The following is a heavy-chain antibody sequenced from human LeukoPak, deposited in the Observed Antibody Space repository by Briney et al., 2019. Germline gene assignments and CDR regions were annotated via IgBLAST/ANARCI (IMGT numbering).Heavy chain of an antibody. V-gene: IGHV4-39*01. J-gene: IGHJ3*02. CDR2: IYYGGST. Sequence: SETLSLTCTVSGGSISSNTYYWDWLRQPPGKGLECIGSIYYGGSTYYNPSLKSRVIISVDTSKNQFSLKLSSVTAADTAVYYCARAYYYASSAFDIWGQGTMVTVSS. CDR1: GGSISSNTYY. D-gene: IGHD3-22*01. CDR3: ARAYYYASSAFDI.